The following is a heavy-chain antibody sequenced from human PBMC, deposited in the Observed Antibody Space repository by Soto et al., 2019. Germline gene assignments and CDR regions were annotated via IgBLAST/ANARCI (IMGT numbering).Heavy chain of an antibody. CDR1: GGSISSYY. J-gene: IGHJ4*02. CDR3: ARVGDTAAGNDY. D-gene: IGHD5-18*01. Sequence: QVQLQESGPGLVKPSETLSLTCTVSGGSISSYYWSWIRQPPGKGLEWIGYIYYSGSTNYNPSLKSRVTISVDTSKNQFSLKLSSVTAADTAVYYCARVGDTAAGNDYWGQGTLVTVSS. V-gene: IGHV4-59*01. CDR2: IYYSGST.